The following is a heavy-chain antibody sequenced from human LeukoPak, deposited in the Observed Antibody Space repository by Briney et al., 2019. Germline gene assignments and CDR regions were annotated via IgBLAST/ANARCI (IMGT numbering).Heavy chain of an antibody. J-gene: IGHJ4*02. CDR3: ARNGGNSDFDY. CDR2: IYHSGAT. CDR1: GGSISSSSSNC. D-gene: IGHD4-23*01. V-gene: IGHV4-4*02. Sequence: ASETLSLTCAVSGGSISSSSSNCWTWVHQPPGKGLEWIGEIYHSGATNYNPSLKSRVTMLLDKSKNQFSLKLNSVTAADTAVYYCARNGGNSDFDYWGQGTLVTVSS.